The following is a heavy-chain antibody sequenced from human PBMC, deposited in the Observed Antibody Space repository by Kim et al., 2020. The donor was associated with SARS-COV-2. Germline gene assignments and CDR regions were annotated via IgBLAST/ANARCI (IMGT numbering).Heavy chain of an antibody. Sequence: ASVKVFCKASGYIFSTYGFSWVRQAPGQGLEWLGWISARDGNTKYAQKVQGRVTMTTDTSTNTAYMELWSLRSDDTAMYYCARGAYGDVSFDYWGQGTLVTVSS. V-gene: IGHV1-18*04. CDR1: GYIFSTYG. D-gene: IGHD4-17*01. J-gene: IGHJ4*02. CDR3: ARGAYGDVSFDY. CDR2: ISARDGNT.